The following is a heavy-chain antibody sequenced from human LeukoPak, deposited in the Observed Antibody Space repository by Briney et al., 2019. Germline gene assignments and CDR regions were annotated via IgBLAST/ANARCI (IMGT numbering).Heavy chain of an antibody. D-gene: IGHD3-16*01. J-gene: IGHJ3*02. Sequence: PGGSLRLSCAASGFSFSDHSMHWVRQAPGKGLEWVGRSRNKANGYTTEYGACVKGRFSISRDDSKNSVYLQMNSLKTEDTAVYYCARSPESGGNVFDIWGQGTMVTVSS. CDR1: GFSFSDHS. CDR3: ARSPESGGNVFDI. V-gene: IGHV3-72*01. CDR2: SRNKANGYTT.